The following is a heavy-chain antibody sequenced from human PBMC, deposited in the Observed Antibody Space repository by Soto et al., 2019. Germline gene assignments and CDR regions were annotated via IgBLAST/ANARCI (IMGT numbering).Heavy chain of an antibody. D-gene: IGHD4-17*01. CDR2: IYYSGST. J-gene: IGHJ4*02. CDR1: GGSISSYY. CDR3: ARDYGDPGYFDY. Sequence: PSECLSLTCTVSGGSISSYYWSWIRQPPGKGLEWIGYIYYSGSTNYNPSLKSRVTISVDTSKNQFSLKLSSVTAADTAVYYCARDYGDPGYFDYWGQGTLVTVSS. V-gene: IGHV4-59*08.